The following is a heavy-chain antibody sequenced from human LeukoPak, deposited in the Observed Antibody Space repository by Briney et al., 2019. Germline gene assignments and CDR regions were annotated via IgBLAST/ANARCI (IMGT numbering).Heavy chain of an antibody. V-gene: IGHV1-18*01. CDR2: ISAYNGNT. CDR3: ARDPTKDYYGSGSYCY. J-gene: IGHJ4*02. Sequence: ASVKVSCKASGYTFTSYGISWVRQAPGQGLEWMGWISAYNGNTNYAQKLQGRVTMTTDTSTSTAYMELRSLRSDDTAVYYCARDPTKDYYGSGSYCYWGQGTLVTVSS. CDR1: GYTFTSYG. D-gene: IGHD3-10*01.